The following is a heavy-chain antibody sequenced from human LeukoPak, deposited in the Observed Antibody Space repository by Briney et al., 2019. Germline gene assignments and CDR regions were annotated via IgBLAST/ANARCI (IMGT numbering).Heavy chain of an antibody. Sequence: GGSLRLSCAASGFTFSSYSMNWVRQAPGKGLEWVSSITSSSTSMYYADSVKGRFTISRDNAKNSLYLQMNSLRAEDTAVYYCARTYYDILTGYNPYFDYWGQGTLVTVSS. J-gene: IGHJ4*02. CDR3: ARTYYDILTGYNPYFDY. CDR1: GFTFSSYS. D-gene: IGHD3-9*01. CDR2: ITSSSTSM. V-gene: IGHV3-21*01.